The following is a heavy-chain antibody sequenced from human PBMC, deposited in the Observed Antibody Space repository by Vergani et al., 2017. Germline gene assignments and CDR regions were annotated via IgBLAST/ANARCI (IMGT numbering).Heavy chain of an antibody. CDR3: ARRSGGYYSGGKVHPLRTAFDV. Sequence: QVQLQASGPGRVKPSQTLSLTCTMSGGSISAGYYFWSWIRQPAGKGLELLGHISASGNASHSPSLKTRVSMSVDPSKSQFSFTVTSVTAADTAIYFCARRSGGYYSGGKVHPLRTAFDVWGHGTVVTVSS. D-gene: IGHD2-15*01. V-gene: IGHV4-61*02. CDR1: GGSISAGYYF. J-gene: IGHJ3*01. CDR2: ISASGNA.